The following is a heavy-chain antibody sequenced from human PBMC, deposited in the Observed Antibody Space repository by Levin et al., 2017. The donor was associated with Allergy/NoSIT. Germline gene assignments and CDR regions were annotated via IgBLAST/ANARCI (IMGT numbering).Heavy chain of an antibody. Sequence: GESLKFSCAASGFTFSSYSMNWVRQAPGKGLEWVSSISTSSNYIYYADSMKGRFTISRDNAKNSLYLQMNSLRAEDTAVYYCARLSITEAFDIWGQGTMVTVSS. V-gene: IGHV3-21*01. CDR1: GFTFSSYS. CDR3: ARLSITEAFDI. D-gene: IGHD3-10*01. J-gene: IGHJ3*02. CDR2: ISTSSNYI.